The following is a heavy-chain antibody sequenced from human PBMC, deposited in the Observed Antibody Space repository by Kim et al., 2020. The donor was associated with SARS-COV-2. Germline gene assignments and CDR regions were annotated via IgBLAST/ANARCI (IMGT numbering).Heavy chain of an antibody. CDR3: AREENYDILTVTDY. Sequence: YAQRFTGRFVFSLDPSVSTAYLQISSLKAEDTAVYYCAREENYDILTVTDYWGQGTLVTVSS. J-gene: IGHJ4*02. D-gene: IGHD3-9*01. V-gene: IGHV7-4-1*02.